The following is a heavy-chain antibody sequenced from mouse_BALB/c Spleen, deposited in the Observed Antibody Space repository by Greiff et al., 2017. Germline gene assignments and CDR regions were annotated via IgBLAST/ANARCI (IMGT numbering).Heavy chain of an antibody. CDR3: ARSEYGNYVAY. V-gene: IGHV1-54*01. D-gene: IGHD2-1*01. CDR1: GYAFTNYL. Sequence: QVQLQQSGAELVRPGTSVKVSCKASGYAFTNYLIEWVKQRPGQGLEWIGVINPGSGGTNYNEKFKGKATLTADKSSSTAYMQLSSLTSDDSAVYFCARSEYGNYVAYWGQGTLVTVSA. CDR2: INPGSGGT. J-gene: IGHJ3*01.